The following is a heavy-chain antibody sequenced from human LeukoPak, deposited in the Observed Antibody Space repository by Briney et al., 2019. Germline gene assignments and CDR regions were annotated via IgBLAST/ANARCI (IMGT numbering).Heavy chain of an antibody. J-gene: IGHJ3*02. D-gene: IGHD1-26*01. CDR2: ISWNSGSI. CDR3: AKDRGATPGGAFDI. Sequence: GGSLRLSCAASGFTFDDYAMHWVRQAPGKGLEWVSGISWNSGSIGYADSVKGRFTISRDNAKNSLYLQMNSLRAEDTALYYCAKDRGATPGGAFDIWGQGTMVTVSS. CDR1: GFTFDDYA. V-gene: IGHV3-9*01.